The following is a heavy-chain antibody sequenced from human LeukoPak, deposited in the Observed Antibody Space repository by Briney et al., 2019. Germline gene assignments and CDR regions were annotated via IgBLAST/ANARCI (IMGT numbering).Heavy chain of an antibody. D-gene: IGHD3-10*01. Sequence: GASVKVSCKASGYTFTSYAMNWVRQAPGQGLEWMGGIIPIFGTANYAQKFQGRVTITADTSTNTAYMEMSSLTSEDTAMYYCAREGEYYAESGNLIDAADVWGQGTMVIVSA. CDR3: AREGEYYAESGNLIDAADV. CDR1: GYTFTSYA. CDR2: IIPIFGTA. V-gene: IGHV1-69*06. J-gene: IGHJ3*01.